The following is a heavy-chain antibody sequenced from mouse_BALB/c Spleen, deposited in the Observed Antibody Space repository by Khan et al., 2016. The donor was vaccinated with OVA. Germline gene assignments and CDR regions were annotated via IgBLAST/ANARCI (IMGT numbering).Heavy chain of an antibody. D-gene: IGHD2-1*01. CDR1: AFSLTSYG. CDR2: IWSDGHT. CDR3: ARHGYLGNSVPYFDG. J-gene: IGHJ1*01. Sequence: VQLKESGPGLVAPSQSLSITCTISAFSLTSYGVHWVRQPPGKGLEWLVVIWSDGHTTYNSALKSRLSISKDNSQSQVFLTMNSLQTDDTAMHSCARHGYLGNSVPYFDGRGAGTTVIVSS. V-gene: IGHV2-6-1*01.